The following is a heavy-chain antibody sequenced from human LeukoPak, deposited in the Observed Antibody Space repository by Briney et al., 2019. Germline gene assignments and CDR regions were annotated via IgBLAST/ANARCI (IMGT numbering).Heavy chain of an antibody. CDR3: ARAGRYSYDSSGYYYDAFDF. D-gene: IGHD3-22*01. CDR1: GFTFNTYT. Sequence: GGSLRLSCAASGFTFNTYTMNWVRQAPGKGLEWVSSISSGTSYIYYADSVKGRFTISRDNAKNSLYLQMNSLRAEDTAVYYCARAGRYSYDSSGYYYDAFDFWGQGTMVTVSS. V-gene: IGHV3-21*01. CDR2: ISSGTSYI. J-gene: IGHJ3*01.